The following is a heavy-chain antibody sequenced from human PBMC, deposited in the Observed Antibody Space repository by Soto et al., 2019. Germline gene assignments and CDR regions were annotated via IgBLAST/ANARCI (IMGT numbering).Heavy chain of an antibody. CDR3: AKDKVPVVVTAPFDY. CDR1: GFTFSSYG. V-gene: IGHV3-30*18. CDR2: ISYDGSNK. J-gene: IGHJ4*02. Sequence: QVQLVESGGGVVQPGRSLRLSCAASGFTFSSYGMHWVRQAPGKGLEWVAVISYDGSNKYYADSVKGRFTISRDNSKNTLYLQMNHLRAEDTAVYYCAKDKVPVVVTAPFDYWGQGTLVTVSS. D-gene: IGHD2-21*02.